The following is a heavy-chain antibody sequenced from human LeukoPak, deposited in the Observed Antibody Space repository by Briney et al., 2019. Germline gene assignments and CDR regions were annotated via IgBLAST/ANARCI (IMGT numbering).Heavy chain of an antibody. CDR1: GYTFTGYY. Sequence: GASVKVSCKASGYTFTGYYMHWVRQAPGQGLEWMGWINPNSGGTNYAQKFQGRVTMTRDTSISTAYMELSRLRSDDTAVYYCALIYQLLLGPFDYWGQGTLVTVSS. J-gene: IGHJ4*02. CDR3: ALIYQLLLGPFDY. D-gene: IGHD2-2*01. V-gene: IGHV1-2*02. CDR2: INPNSGGT.